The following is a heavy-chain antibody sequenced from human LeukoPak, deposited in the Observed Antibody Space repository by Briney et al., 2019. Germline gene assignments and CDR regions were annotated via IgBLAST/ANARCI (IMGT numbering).Heavy chain of an antibody. CDR1: DYSISSHNY. V-gene: IGHV4-38-2*01. CDR3: ARNDSSGYFDY. CDR2: VYHSGST. J-gene: IGHJ4*02. Sequence: PSETLSLTRAVSDYSISSHNYWGWIRQPPGKGLEWIGSVYHSGSTHYSPSLKSRVTISVDTSKNQFSLKLSSVTAADTAVYYCARNDSSGYFDYWGQGTLVTVSS. D-gene: IGHD3-22*01.